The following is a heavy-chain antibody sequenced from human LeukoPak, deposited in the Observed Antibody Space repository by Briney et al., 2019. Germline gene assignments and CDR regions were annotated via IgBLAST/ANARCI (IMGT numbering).Heavy chain of an antibody. J-gene: IGHJ3*02. D-gene: IGHD3-9*01. Sequence: PGRSLRLSCAASGFTFDDYAMHWVRQAPGKGLEWVSGISWNSGSIGYADSVKGRFTISRDNAKNSLYLQMNSLRAEDTALYYCAKDVGRYFDHGAFDIWGQGTMVTVSS. V-gene: IGHV3-9*01. CDR1: GFTFDDYA. CDR2: ISWNSGSI. CDR3: AKDVGRYFDHGAFDI.